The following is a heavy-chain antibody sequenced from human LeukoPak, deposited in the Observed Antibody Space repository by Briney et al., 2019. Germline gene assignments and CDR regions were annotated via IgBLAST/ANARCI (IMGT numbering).Heavy chain of an antibody. CDR2: IYYSGST. CDR1: GGSISSGDYY. V-gene: IGHV4-30-4*08. J-gene: IGHJ3*02. D-gene: IGHD3-22*01. Sequence: SETLSLTCTVSGGSISSGDYYWSWTRQPPGKGLEWIGYIYYSGSTYYNPSLKSRVTISVDTSKNQFSLKLTSVTAADTAVYYCATQWLRNAFDIWGQGTMVTVSS. CDR3: ATQWLRNAFDI.